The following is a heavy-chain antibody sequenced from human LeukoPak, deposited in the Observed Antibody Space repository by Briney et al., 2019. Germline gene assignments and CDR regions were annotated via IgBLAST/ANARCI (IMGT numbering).Heavy chain of an antibody. V-gene: IGHV1-18*01. D-gene: IGHD3-9*01. CDR1: GYMFAVFG. CDR2: IRVHNGDT. Sequence: SVKVSCKASGYMFAVFGITWVRQAPGQGLEWMGSIRVHNGDTNYAQKFQGRLTMTTDTSATTAYMELRSLKSDDTAVYYCARDRYDVGVGFDFWGQGTMVTVSS. CDR3: ARDRYDVGVGFDF. J-gene: IGHJ3*01.